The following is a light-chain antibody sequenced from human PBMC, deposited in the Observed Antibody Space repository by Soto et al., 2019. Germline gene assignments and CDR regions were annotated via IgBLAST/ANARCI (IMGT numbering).Light chain of an antibody. CDR1: QSVSNSF. CDR2: GAS. CDR3: QQYGSSPEYT. J-gene: IGKJ2*01. V-gene: IGKV3-20*01. Sequence: EIVLTQSPGTLSLSPGERATLSCRAGQSVSNSFLAWYQQKPGQAPRLLIYGASSRAAGIPDRFSGSGSGTDFTLTISRLEPEDFAVYYCQQYGSSPEYTFGQGTKLEIK.